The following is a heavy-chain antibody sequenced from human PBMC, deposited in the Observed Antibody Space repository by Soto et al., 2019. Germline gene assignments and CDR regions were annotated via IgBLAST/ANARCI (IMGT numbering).Heavy chain of an antibody. V-gene: IGHV4-34*01. CDR3: ARVRDWFDP. J-gene: IGHJ5*02. CDR1: GGSFSGYY. D-gene: IGHD3-3*01. CDR2: IDHSGYT. Sequence: SETLSLTCAVYGGSFSGYYWNWIRQPPGKGLEWVGEIDHSGYTNYNPSLKSRVTISVDTSKNQFSLRLTSVTAADTAVYYCARVRDWFDPWGQGTLVTVSS.